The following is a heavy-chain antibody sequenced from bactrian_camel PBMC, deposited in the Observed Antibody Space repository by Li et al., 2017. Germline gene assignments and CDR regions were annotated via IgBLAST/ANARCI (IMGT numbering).Heavy chain of an antibody. J-gene: IGHJ4*01. D-gene: IGHD6*01. V-gene: IGHV3S53*01. Sequence: HVQLVESGGGSVPPGGSVRLSCAASGNTYNLNCLGWFRQAPGMEREQVAVFIYTFGRTTRYADSVKGRFTISQDDAKNTVYLQMNNLKPEDTAMYYCAADVGSMSGNCQPNYWGQGTQVTVS. CDR1: GNTYNLNC. CDR2: FIYTFGRTT. CDR3: AADVGSMSGNCQPNY.